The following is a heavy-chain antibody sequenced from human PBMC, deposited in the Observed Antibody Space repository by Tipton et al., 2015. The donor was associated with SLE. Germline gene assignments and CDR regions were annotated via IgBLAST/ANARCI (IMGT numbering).Heavy chain of an antibody. D-gene: IGHD6-19*01. CDR3: ARGRTAVADHNWFDP. CDR2: INHSGST. CDR1: GGSISSYY. Sequence: LRLSCTVSGGSISSYYWSWIRQPPGKGLEWIGEINHSGSTNYNPSLKSRVTISVDTSKNQFSLKLSSVTAADTAMYYCARGRTAVADHNWFDPWGQGTLVTVSS. V-gene: IGHV4-34*01. J-gene: IGHJ5*02.